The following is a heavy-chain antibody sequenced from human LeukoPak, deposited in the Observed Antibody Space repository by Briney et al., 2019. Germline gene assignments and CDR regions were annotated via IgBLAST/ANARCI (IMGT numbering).Heavy chain of an antibody. Sequence: VQPGRSLRLSCAASGFTFDDYAMHWVRQAPGKDLEWVSGISWNSGSIGYADSVKGRFTISRDNAKNSLYLQMNSLRAEDMALYYCAKDINWGMSSAALDYWGQGTLVTVSS. CDR1: GFTFDDYA. V-gene: IGHV3-9*03. CDR2: ISWNSGSI. CDR3: AKDINWGMSSAALDY. J-gene: IGHJ4*02. D-gene: IGHD7-27*01.